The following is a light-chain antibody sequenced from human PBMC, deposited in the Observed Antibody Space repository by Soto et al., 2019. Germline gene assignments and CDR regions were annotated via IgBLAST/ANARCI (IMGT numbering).Light chain of an antibody. CDR2: AAS. CDR3: QQTSSTPT. CDR1: QSISGY. J-gene: IGKJ1*01. Sequence: DIQMTQSPSSLSASVGDRVTITCRASQSISGYLNWYQQKPGKAPKLLIYAASSLQSGVPSRFSGSGSGTDFNLTISSLQPEDFATYYCQQTSSTPTFVQGTKVEIK. V-gene: IGKV1-39*01.